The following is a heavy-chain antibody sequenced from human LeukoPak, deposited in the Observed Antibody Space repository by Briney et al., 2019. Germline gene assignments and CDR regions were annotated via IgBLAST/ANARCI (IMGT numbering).Heavy chain of an antibody. V-gene: IGHV1-69*04. CDR1: GGTFSSIA. J-gene: IGHJ4*02. D-gene: IGHD3-22*01. Sequence: GASVKVSCKASGGTFSSIAINWVRQAPGQGLEWMGRIIPTLGISNYAQKFQGRVTITADKSTSTAYMELSSLISDDTALYYCARAPSDSSGYHFDFWGQGTLVTVSS. CDR2: IIPTLGIS. CDR3: ARAPSDSSGYHFDF.